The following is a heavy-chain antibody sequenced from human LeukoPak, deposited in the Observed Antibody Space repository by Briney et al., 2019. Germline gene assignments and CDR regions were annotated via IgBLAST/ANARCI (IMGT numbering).Heavy chain of an antibody. V-gene: IGHV5-51*01. J-gene: IGHJ5*02. D-gene: IGHD6-13*01. Sequence: GESLKISCKGSGYSFTSYWIGWVRQMPGKGLEWMGIIYPGDPDTRYSPSFQGQVTISADKSISTAYLQWSSLRASDTAMYYCARRGSSPERFNWFDPWGQGTLVTVSS. CDR1: GYSFTSYW. CDR2: IYPGDPDT. CDR3: ARRGSSPERFNWFDP.